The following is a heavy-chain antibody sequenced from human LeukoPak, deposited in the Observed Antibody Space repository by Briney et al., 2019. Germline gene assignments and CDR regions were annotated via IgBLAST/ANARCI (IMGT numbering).Heavy chain of an antibody. J-gene: IGHJ5*02. V-gene: IGHV3-11*04. CDR1: GFTFSDYY. Sequence: MAGGSLTLSCAASGFTFSDYYMSWIRQAPGKGLEWVSYISSSGSTIYYADSVKGRFTISRDNAKNSLYLQMNSLRAEDTAVYYCARDLGRSNWFDPWGQGTLVTVSS. CDR3: ARDLGRSNWFDP. CDR2: ISSSGSTI.